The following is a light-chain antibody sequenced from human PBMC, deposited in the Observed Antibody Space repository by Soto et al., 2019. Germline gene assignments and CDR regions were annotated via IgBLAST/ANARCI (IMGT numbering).Light chain of an antibody. J-gene: IGLJ2*01. CDR3: AAWDVSFVV. CDR1: RSNIGTNT. Sequence: QSVLTQPPSASGTPGQRVTISCSGSRSNIGTNTVTWYQQLPGMAPKLLIHSNSQRPSGVPDRFSGSKSGTSASLAISGLQSEDEADYYCAAWDVSFVVFGGGTKLTVL. CDR2: SNS. V-gene: IGLV1-44*01.